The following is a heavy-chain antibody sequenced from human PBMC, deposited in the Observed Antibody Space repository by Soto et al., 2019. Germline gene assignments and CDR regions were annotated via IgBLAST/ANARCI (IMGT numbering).Heavy chain of an antibody. J-gene: IGHJ4*02. CDR3: AKDRRYMVEYSSSLDY. V-gene: IGHV3-30*18. D-gene: IGHD6-6*01. CDR2: ISYDGSNK. Sequence: QVQLVESGGGVVQPGGSLRLSCAASGFIFSSYGMHWVRQAPGKGLEWVAVISYDGSNKYYADSVKGRFTISRDNSKHTLYLQMNSLRAEDTAVYYCAKDRRYMVEYSSSLDYWGQGTLVTVSS. CDR1: GFIFSSYG.